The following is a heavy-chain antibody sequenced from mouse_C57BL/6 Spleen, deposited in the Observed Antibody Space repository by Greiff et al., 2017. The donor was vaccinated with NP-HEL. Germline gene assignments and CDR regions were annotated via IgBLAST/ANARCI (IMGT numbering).Heavy chain of an antibody. V-gene: IGHV1-26*01. CDR2: INPNNGGT. J-gene: IGHJ2*01. D-gene: IGHD3-2*02. CDR3: ARGWGSGYFDY. Sequence: EVQLQQSGPELVKPGASVKISCKASGYTFTDYYMNWVKQSHGKSLEWIGDINPNNGGTSYNQKFKGKATLTVDKSSSTAYMELRSLTSEDSAVYYCARGWGSGYFDYWGQGTTLTVSS. CDR1: GYTFTDYY.